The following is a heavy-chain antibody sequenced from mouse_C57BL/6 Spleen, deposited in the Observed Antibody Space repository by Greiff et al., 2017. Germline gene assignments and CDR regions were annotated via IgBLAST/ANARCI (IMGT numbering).Heavy chain of an antibody. CDR1: GYSFTDYN. Sequence: VQLQQSGPELVKPGASVKISCKASGYSFTDYNMNWVKQSNGKSLEWIGVINPNYGTTSYNQKFKGKATLTVDQSSSTAYMQLNSLTSGDSAVYYCARSHYYGSSYKGDFDYWGQGTTLTVSS. CDR2: INPNYGTT. V-gene: IGHV1-39*01. CDR3: ARSHYYGSSYKGDFDY. J-gene: IGHJ2*01. D-gene: IGHD1-1*01.